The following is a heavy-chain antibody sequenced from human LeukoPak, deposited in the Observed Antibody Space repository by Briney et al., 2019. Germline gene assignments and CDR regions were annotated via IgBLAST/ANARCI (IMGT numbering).Heavy chain of an antibody. CDR3: ARAGDYRFDY. Sequence: GGSLRLSCAASGFTFSSYWMHWVRQAPGKRLIWVSRINSDGGSLNYADSVKGRFTISRDNAKNTLYLQMNSLRADDTAVYYCARAGDYRFDYWGLGTLVTVSS. CDR2: INSDGGSL. V-gene: IGHV3-74*01. CDR1: GFTFSSYW. J-gene: IGHJ4*02. D-gene: IGHD4-17*01.